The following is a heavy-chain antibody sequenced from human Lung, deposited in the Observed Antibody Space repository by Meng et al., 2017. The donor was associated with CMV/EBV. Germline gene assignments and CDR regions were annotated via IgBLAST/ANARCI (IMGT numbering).Heavy chain of an antibody. CDR3: ASPSPHYDT. D-gene: IGHD3-9*01. CDR1: GGYIRSHSYY. CDR2: IYYTGNT. V-gene: IGHV4-39*01. J-gene: IGHJ5*02. Sequence: LTCTVSGGYIRSHSYYWGWVRQPPGKGLEWIGSIYYTGNTYQNPSLKSRVIMSVDTSKNQFSLELTSVTAADTAVYYCASPSPHYDTWGQGTLVTVSS.